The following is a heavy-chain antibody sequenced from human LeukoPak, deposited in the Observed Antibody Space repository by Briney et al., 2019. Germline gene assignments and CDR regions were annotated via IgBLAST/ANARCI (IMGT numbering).Heavy chain of an antibody. CDR2: IYYSGST. V-gene: IGHV4-39*01. D-gene: IGHD5-18*01. CDR3: ARLPWIQSEYYFDY. Sequence: SETLSLTCTVSGGSISSSSYYWGWIRQPPGKGLEWIGSIYYSGSTYYNPSLKSRVTIFVDTSKNQFSLKLSSVTAADTAVYYCARLPWIQSEYYFDYWGQGTLVTVSS. J-gene: IGHJ4*02. CDR1: GGSISSSSYY.